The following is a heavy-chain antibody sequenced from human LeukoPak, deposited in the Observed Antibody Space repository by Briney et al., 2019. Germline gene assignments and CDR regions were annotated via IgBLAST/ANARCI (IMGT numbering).Heavy chain of an antibody. CDR3: AREPNYYGSGNAFDI. CDR1: GGSISSSSYY. CDR2: IYYSGST. V-gene: IGHV4-39*07. Sequence: ASETLSLTCTVSGGSISSSSYYWGWIRQPPGKGLEWIGSIYYSGSTYYNPSLKSRVTISVDTSKNQFSLKLSSVTAADTAVYYCAREPNYYGSGNAFDIWGQGTMVTVSS. J-gene: IGHJ3*02. D-gene: IGHD3-10*01.